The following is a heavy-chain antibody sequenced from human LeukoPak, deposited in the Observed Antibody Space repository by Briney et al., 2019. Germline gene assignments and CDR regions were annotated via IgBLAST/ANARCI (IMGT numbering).Heavy chain of an antibody. J-gene: IGHJ4*02. V-gene: IGHV4-39*07. D-gene: IGHD5-18*01. CDR1: VDSISSSSYY. CDR2: IYYSGSN. CDR3: ARDRRGTAQLDY. Sequence: SETLSLTCTFSVDSISSSSYYWGWIRQPPGKGLEWIGSIYYSGSNYYNPSLKSRVTISVDTSKNQFSLKLSSVTAADTAVYYCARDRRGTAQLDYWGQGTLVTVSS.